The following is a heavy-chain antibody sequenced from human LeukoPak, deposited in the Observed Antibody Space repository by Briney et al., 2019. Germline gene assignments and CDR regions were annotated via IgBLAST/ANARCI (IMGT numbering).Heavy chain of an antibody. CDR2: INHDGST. CDR1: GGSCSGYY. J-gene: IGHJ3*01. Sequence: SETLSLTCAVYGGSCSGYYWSWIRQPPGKGLEWIGEINHDGSTNYNPSLKSRVTISVDTSKNQFSLRLSSVPAADTAVYSCARGRGYNAFDVWGQRTMVTVSS. CDR3: ARGRGYNAFDV. V-gene: IGHV4-34*01. D-gene: IGHD5-18*01.